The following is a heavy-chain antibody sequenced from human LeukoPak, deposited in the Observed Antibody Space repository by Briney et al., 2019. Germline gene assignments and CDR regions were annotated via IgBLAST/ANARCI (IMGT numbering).Heavy chain of an antibody. CDR1: GYTFTSYA. V-gene: IGHV7-4-1*02. Sequence: GASVKVSCKASGYTFTSYAMNWVRQAPGQGLEWMGWINTNTGNPTYAQGFTGRFVFSLDTSVSTAYLQISSLKAEDTAVYYCARDQVQLVLGWTDEGWFDPWGQGTLVTVSS. J-gene: IGHJ5*02. CDR3: ARDQVQLVLGWTDEGWFDP. D-gene: IGHD6-6*01. CDR2: INTNTGNP.